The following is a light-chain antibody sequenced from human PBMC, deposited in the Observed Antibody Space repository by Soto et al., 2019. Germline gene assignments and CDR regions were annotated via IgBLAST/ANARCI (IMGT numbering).Light chain of an antibody. Sequence: DIQMTQSPSTLSASVGDRVTITCQASQSSSNWLAWYQQKPGKAPKLLIYKASRLDNGVPSRFSGSGSGTEFTLTISSLQPDDLATYYCQHYDGMFTFGPGTKVDIK. CDR1: QSSSNW. V-gene: IGKV1-5*03. CDR3: QHYDGMFT. CDR2: KAS. J-gene: IGKJ3*01.